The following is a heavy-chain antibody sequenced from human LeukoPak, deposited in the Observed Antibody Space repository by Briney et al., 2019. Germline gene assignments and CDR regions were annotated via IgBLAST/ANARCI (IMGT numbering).Heavy chain of an antibody. CDR3: ARDDYGSGSYLIYYYYMDV. D-gene: IGHD3-10*01. CDR1: GYTFTGYY. CDR2: INPNSGGT. J-gene: IGHJ6*03. Sequence: ASVKVSCKASGYTFTGYYMHWVRQAPGQGLEWMGWINPNSGGTNYAQKFQGRVTMTRDTSISTAYMELSRLRSDDTAVYYCARDDYGSGSYLIYYYYMDVWGKGTTVTISS. V-gene: IGHV1-2*02.